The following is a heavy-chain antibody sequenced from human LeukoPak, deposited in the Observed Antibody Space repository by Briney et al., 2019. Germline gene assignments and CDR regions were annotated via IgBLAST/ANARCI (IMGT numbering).Heavy chain of an antibody. J-gene: IGHJ5*02. V-gene: IGHV1-18*04. CDR3: VRGRDDFWSEGNWFDP. Sequence: ASVKVSCKASGYTFTGYYMHWVRQAPGQGLEWMGWISAYNGDTNYAQKLQGRVTMTTDTSTSTAYMELRSLRSDDTAVYYCVRGRDDFWSEGNWFDPWGQGTLVTVSS. CDR2: ISAYNGDT. D-gene: IGHD3-3*01. CDR1: GYTFTGYY.